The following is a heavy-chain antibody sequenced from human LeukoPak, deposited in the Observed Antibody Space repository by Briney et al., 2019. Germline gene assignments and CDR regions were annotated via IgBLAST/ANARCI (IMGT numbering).Heavy chain of an antibody. CDR1: GGTFSSYA. CDR3: ARGIAAAGNSYYYYYYYMDV. J-gene: IGHJ6*03. V-gene: IGHV1-69*13. D-gene: IGHD6-13*01. Sequence: GASVKVSCKASGGTFSSYAISWVRQAPGQGLEWMGGIIPIFGTANYAQKFQGRVTITADESTSTAYMELSSLRSEDTAVYYCARGIAAAGNSYYYYYYYMDVWGEGTTVTISS. CDR2: IIPIFGTA.